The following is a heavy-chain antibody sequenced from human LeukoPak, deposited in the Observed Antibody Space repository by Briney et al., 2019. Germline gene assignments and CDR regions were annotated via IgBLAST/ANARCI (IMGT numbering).Heavy chain of an antibody. CDR1: GFTFSSYG. J-gene: IGHJ6*03. D-gene: IGHD2-15*01. CDR2: IWYDGSNK. CDR3: ASGGYCSGGSCYSEPHYYYMDV. Sequence: GGSLRLSCAASGFTFSSYGMHWVRQAPGKGLEWVAVIWYDGSNKYYADSVKGRFTISRDNSKNTLYLQMNSLRAEDTAVYYCASGGYCSGGSCYSEPHYYYMDVWCKGTTVTVSS. V-gene: IGHV3-33*01.